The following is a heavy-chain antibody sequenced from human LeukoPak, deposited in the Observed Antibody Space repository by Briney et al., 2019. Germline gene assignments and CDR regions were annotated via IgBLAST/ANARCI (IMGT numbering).Heavy chain of an antibody. V-gene: IGHV3-21*01. CDR3: ASGCSSTSCYRGRDY. CDR1: GFTFSSYS. Sequence: GGSLRLSCAASGFTFSSYSMHWVRQAPGKGLEWVSSISSSSSYIYYADSVKGRFTISRDNAKNSLYLQMNSLRAEDTAVYYCASGCSSTSCYRGRDYWGQGTLVTVSS. J-gene: IGHJ4*02. D-gene: IGHD2-2*01. CDR2: ISSSSSYI.